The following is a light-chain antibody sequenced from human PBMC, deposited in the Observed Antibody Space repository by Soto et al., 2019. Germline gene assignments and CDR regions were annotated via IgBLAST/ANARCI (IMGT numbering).Light chain of an antibody. V-gene: IGKV3-20*01. CDR2: GAS. Sequence: EIVLTQSPGTLSPSPVERATLXWRASQSVSNNYLAWYQQKPGQAPRLLIYGASNRATGIPDRFSGSGSGTDFILTISRLEPEDFAVYYCQQYGSSGTFGQGTKVDNK. CDR3: QQYGSSGT. J-gene: IGKJ1*01. CDR1: QSVSNNY.